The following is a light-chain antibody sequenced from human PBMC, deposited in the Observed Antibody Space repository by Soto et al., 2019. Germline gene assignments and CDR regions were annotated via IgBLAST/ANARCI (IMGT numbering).Light chain of an antibody. CDR1: ESISND. Sequence: DIQMTQSPSSLSASVGDRVTITCRASESISNDLHWYQQKPGKAPKILIYAASTLQSGVPLRFSGSGSGTYFNLTISSVQPEDFATYYCQQSYTASPYTFGEGTKLQIK. J-gene: IGKJ2*01. CDR3: QQSYTASPYT. V-gene: IGKV1-39*01. CDR2: AAS.